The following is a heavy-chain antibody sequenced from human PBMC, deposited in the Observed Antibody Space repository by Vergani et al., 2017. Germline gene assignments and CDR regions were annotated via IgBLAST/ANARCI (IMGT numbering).Heavy chain of an antibody. CDR1: GGSFSGYY. CDR2: INHSGST. D-gene: IGHD3-3*01. CDR3: ARAHPYDFWSGYPYYFDY. V-gene: IGHV4-34*01. J-gene: IGHJ4*02. Sequence: QVQLQQWGAGLLKPSETLSLTCAVYGGSFSGYYWSWIRQPPGKGLEWIGEINHSGSTNYNPSLKSRVTISVDTSKNQFSRKLSSVTAADTAVYYCARAHPYDFWSGYPYYFDYWGQGTLVTVSS.